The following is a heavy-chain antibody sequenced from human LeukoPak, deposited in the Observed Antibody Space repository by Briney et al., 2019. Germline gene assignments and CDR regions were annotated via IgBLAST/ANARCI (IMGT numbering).Heavy chain of an antibody. V-gene: IGHV5-51*01. J-gene: IGHJ5*02. CDR3: ARSAGHCSDGLCYAYNWFDL. CDR2: IYPDDSDT. D-gene: IGHD2-8*01. CDR1: GHSFTNSW. Sequence: GESLKISCEASGHSFTNSWIAWVRQKPGKGQKWMGLIYPDDSDTRYNASFQGQVIISADKSISTAYLQWSSLKASDTAMYYCARSAGHCSDGLCYAYNWFDLWGQGTLVTVSS.